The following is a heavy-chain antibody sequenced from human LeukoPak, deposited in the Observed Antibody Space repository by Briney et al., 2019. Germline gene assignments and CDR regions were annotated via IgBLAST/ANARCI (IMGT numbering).Heavy chain of an antibody. V-gene: IGHV1-8*01. CDR2: MNPNSGNT. Sequence: ASVKVSCKASGYTFTSYDINWVRQATGQGLEWMGWMNPNSGNTGYAQKFQGRVTITRNTSISTAYMELSSLRSEDTAVYYCARAGPLWFGESMDVWGQGTTVTVSS. J-gene: IGHJ6*02. D-gene: IGHD3-10*01. CDR3: ARAGPLWFGESMDV. CDR1: GYTFTSYD.